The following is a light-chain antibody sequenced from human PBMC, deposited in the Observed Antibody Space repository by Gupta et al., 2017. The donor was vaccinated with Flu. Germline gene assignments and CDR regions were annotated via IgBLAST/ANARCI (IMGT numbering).Light chain of an antibody. V-gene: IGLV4-69*01. Sequence: SVKLTCTLSSGHSSYAIAWHQQQPEKGPRYLMNLNSDGSHSKGDGIPDRFSGSSSGAERYLTISSLQSEDEADYYCQTWGTGRVFGGGTKLTVL. CDR1: SGHSSYA. CDR3: QTWGTGRV. CDR2: LNSDGSH. J-gene: IGLJ3*02.